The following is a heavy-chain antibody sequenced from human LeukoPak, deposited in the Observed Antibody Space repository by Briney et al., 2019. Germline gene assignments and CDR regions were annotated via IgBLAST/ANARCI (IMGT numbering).Heavy chain of an antibody. D-gene: IGHD6-13*01. CDR1: GYSITTNTYY. CDR2: VYYSGST. Sequence: SETLSLTCTVSGYSITTNTYYWGWIRQPPGKGLEWIGSVYYSGSTYYSPSLKSRVTTSVDTSENQFSLKLSSVTAADTAVSHCARQGAAASGRAFDYWGQGTLVTVSS. V-gene: IGHV4-39*01. J-gene: IGHJ4*02. CDR3: ARQGAAASGRAFDY.